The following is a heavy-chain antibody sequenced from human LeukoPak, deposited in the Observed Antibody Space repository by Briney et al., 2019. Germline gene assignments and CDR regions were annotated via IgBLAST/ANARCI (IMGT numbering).Heavy chain of an antibody. CDR2: ISGSSGNT. J-gene: IGHJ3*02. D-gene: IGHD2-15*01. CDR1: RFAFSSYA. V-gene: IGHV3-23*01. Sequence: HPGGSLRLSCAASRFAFSSYAMTWVRQAPGKGLEWVSTISGSSGNTYYADSVKGRFTISRDNSKNTLYLQINSLRAEDTAVYYCARPVVAATTPDTFDIWGQGTMVTVSS. CDR3: ARPVVAATTPDTFDI.